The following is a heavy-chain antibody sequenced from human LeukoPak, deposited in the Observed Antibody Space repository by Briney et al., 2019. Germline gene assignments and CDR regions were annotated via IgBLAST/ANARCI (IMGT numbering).Heavy chain of an antibody. J-gene: IGHJ5*02. CDR2: ISYDGSNK. D-gene: IGHD6-13*01. CDR1: GFTFSSYG. Sequence: GGSLRLSCAASGFTFSSYGMHWVRQAPGKGLEWVAVISYDGSNKYYADSVKGRFTISRDNSKNTLYLQMNSLRAEDTAVYYCAKDLISRRSSWVAWGQGTLVTVSS. CDR3: AKDLISRRSSWVA. V-gene: IGHV3-30*18.